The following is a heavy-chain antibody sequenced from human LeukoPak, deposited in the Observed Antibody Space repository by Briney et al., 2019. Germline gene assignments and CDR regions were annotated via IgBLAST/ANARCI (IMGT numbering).Heavy chain of an antibody. Sequence: ASVKVSCKASGYTFSKYSINWVRQAPGQGLEWMGWISGYNGKTNYAQKFQDRVTMTSDTSTSTVYMELNSLRSEDTAVYFCARVGVTAATADYWGQGTLVTVSS. V-gene: IGHV1-18*01. CDR2: ISGYNGKT. CDR3: ARVGVTAATADY. CDR1: GYTFSKYS. D-gene: IGHD6-25*01. J-gene: IGHJ4*02.